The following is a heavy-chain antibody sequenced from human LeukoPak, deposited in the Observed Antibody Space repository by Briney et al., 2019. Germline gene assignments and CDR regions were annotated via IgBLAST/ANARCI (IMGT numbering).Heavy chain of an antibody. CDR3: ARRNSSSWYANWFDP. Sequence: ASVKVSCKASGYTFTGYYMHWVRQAPGQGLEWMGRINPNSGGTNYAQKFQGRVTMTRDTSISTAYLQWSSLKASDTAMYYCARRNSSSWYANWFDPWGQGTLVTVSS. V-gene: IGHV1-2*06. D-gene: IGHD6-13*01. CDR2: INPNSGGT. CDR1: GYTFTGYY. J-gene: IGHJ5*02.